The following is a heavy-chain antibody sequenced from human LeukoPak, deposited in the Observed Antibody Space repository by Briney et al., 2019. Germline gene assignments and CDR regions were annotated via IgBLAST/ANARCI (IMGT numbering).Heavy chain of an antibody. CDR1: GFTFSSYS. V-gene: IGHV3-7*01. CDR2: IKTGGSEK. J-gene: IGHJ4*02. Sequence: GGSLRLSCAASGFTFSSYSMSWFRQIPGKGLEWVGNIKTGGSEKYYMDSVSGRFTISRDNAKNSLFLQMNSLRGEDTAVYYCVRDYVWGTYASDYWGQGTLVTATS. CDR3: VRDYVWGTYASDY. D-gene: IGHD3-16*01.